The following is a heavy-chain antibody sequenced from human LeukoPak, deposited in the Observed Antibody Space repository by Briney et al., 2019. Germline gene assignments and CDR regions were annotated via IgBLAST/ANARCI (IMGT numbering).Heavy chain of an antibody. CDR1: GFTFSSYA. CDR2: ISGSGGST. D-gene: IGHD5-18*01. Sequence: GGSLRLSCAASGFTFSSYAMGWVRQAPGKGLEWVSAISGSGGSTYYADSVKGRFTISRDNSKNTLYLQMNSLRAEDTAVYYCAKAQAMADYYYYGMDVWGQGTTVTVSS. V-gene: IGHV3-23*01. CDR3: AKAQAMADYYYYGMDV. J-gene: IGHJ6*02.